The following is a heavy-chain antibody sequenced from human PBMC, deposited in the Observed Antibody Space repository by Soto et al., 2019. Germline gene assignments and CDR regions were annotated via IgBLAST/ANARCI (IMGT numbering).Heavy chain of an antibody. CDR2: ITSDGFNA. CDR1: RFTFSSYA. Sequence: SLRLSCAASRFTFSSYAMTWVRQAPGKGLEWVSSITSDGFNAYYADSVKGRFTISRDNSKNTVYLQINSLRAEDTAVYYCSKSGDGYWGQGTLVTVSS. V-gene: IGHV3-23*01. D-gene: IGHD3-10*01. J-gene: IGHJ4*02. CDR3: SKSGDGY.